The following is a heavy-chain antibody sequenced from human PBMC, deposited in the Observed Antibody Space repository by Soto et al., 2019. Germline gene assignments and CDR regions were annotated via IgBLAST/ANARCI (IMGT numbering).Heavy chain of an antibody. CDR2: ISGSGGST. CDR3: AKVPGPQWGILTGYFEFDY. CDR1: GFTFSSYA. Sequence: PGGSLRLSCAASGFTFSSYAMSWVRQAPGKGLEWVSAISGSGGSTYYADSVKGRFTISRGNSKNTLYLQMNSLRAEDTAVYYCAKVPGPQWGILTGYFEFDYWGQGTLVTVSS. V-gene: IGHV3-23*01. J-gene: IGHJ4*02. D-gene: IGHD3-9*01.